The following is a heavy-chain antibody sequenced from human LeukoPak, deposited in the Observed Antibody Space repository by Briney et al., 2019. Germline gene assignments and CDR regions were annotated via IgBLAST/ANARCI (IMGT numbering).Heavy chain of an antibody. Sequence: GGSLRLSRAASGITFSSYAMSWVRQAPGKGLEWVSGISGSGGSTYYADSVKGRFTISRDNAKNSVYLQMNSLRAEDAAVYYCARDGSAYYNENTGFRGEFDSWGQGALVIVSS. CDR2: ISGSGGST. V-gene: IGHV3-23*01. J-gene: IGHJ4*02. D-gene: IGHD3-22*01. CDR1: GITFSSYA. CDR3: ARDGSAYYNENTGFRGEFDS.